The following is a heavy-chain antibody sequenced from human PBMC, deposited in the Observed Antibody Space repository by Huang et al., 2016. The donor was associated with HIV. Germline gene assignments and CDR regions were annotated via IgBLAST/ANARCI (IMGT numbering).Heavy chain of an antibody. Sequence: EVHLVESGGAFVQPGGSLKLSCVVSALDFSKYSMNWVRPDPGKGMEGGSYISGISSNIYYADSVKGRFTISRENAKNSVFLQMRSLRAEDTALYYCARTEMEYYYGSSGYYPDYWGQGTQVTVSS. CDR2: ISGISSNI. CDR1: ALDFSKYS. J-gene: IGHJ4*02. D-gene: IGHD3-22*01. V-gene: IGHV3-48*01. CDR3: ARTEMEYYYGSSGYYPDY.